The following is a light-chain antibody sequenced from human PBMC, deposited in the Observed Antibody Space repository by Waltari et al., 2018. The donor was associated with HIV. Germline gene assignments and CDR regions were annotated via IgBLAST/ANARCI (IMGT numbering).Light chain of an antibody. V-gene: IGLV1-51*01. CDR3: GTWDTSLSGGV. J-gene: IGLJ3*02. CDR2: DND. CDR1: SSNIGNDY. Sequence: QSVLTQPPSVSAAPGQQVTISCSGSSSNIGNDYVSWYQHLPGAAPKLLIYDNDKRPSGIPDRFSGSKSGTSATLGITGLQTGDEADYYCGTWDTSLSGGVFGGGTKLTVL.